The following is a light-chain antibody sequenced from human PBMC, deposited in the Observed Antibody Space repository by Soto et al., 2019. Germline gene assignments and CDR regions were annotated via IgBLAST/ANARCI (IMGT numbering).Light chain of an antibody. J-gene: IGKJ2*01. CDR2: GAS. V-gene: IGKV1-33*01. CDR3: QQYGSSPYT. Sequence: DIQMTQSPSSLPASVGDRVTITCQASQDTTHYLNCHQEKSGKAPQVLIYGASNLERGVRSRFSGSGSGTDFPFTITRPEPEDFAVYYCQQYGSSPYTFGQGTKVDIK. CDR1: QDTTHY.